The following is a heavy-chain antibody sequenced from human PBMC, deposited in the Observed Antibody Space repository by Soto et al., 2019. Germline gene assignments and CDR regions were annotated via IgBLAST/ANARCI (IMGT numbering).Heavy chain of an antibody. D-gene: IGHD3-22*01. V-gene: IGHV3-23*01. J-gene: IGHJ1*01. Sequence: EVQLLESGGGLVQPGGSLRLSCAASGITISNYPMSWVRQAPGKGLDWVSGNSGSGDRTYYADSAKGRFTISKDISKNSLSLQLDNLVVEDTAVYFCVKDDGGYPSTAPHWGQGTLVTVSS. CDR1: GITISNYP. CDR2: NSGSGDRT. CDR3: VKDDGGYPSTAPH.